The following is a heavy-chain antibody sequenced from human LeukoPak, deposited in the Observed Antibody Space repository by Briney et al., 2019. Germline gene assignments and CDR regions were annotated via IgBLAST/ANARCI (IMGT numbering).Heavy chain of an antibody. V-gene: IGHV1-69*05. J-gene: IGHJ3*02. CDR1: GGTFSSYA. Sequence: SVKVSCKASGGTFSSYAISWVRQAPGQGLEWMGGIIPIFGTASYAQKFQGRVTMTRDMSTSAVYMELSSLRSEDTAVYYCARESPEYYYDSSGYYHDAFDIWGQGTMVTVSS. CDR2: IIPIFGTA. D-gene: IGHD3-22*01. CDR3: ARESPEYYYDSSGYYHDAFDI.